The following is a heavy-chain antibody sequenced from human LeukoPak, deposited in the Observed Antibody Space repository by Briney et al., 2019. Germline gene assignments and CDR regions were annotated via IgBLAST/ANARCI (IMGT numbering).Heavy chain of an antibody. V-gene: IGHV5-10-1*01. CDR2: IDPSDSYT. D-gene: IGHD6-19*01. CDR3: AILYTTGWNYFDS. J-gene: IGHJ4*02. CDR1: GYSFTSYW. Sequence: GESLRISCKGSGYSFTSYWITWVRQMPGKGLEWMGRIDPSDSYTQYSPSYQGHVTISADKSISTAYLQWSSLRASDTAMHYCAILYTTGWNYFDSWGQGTLVTVSS.